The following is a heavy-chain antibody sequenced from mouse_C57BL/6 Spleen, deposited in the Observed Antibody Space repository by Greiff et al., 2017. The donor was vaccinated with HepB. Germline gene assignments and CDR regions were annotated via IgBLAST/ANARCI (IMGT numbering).Heavy chain of an antibody. V-gene: IGHV1-26*01. CDR1: GYTFTDYY. D-gene: IGHD2-4*01. J-gene: IGHJ3*01. CDR3: ARWNDYDGFAY. Sequence: EVQLQQSGPELVKPGASVKISCKASGYTFTDYYMNWVKQSHGKSLEWIGDINPNNGGTSYNQKFKGKATLTVDKSSSTAYMELRSLTSEDSAVYDCARWNDYDGFAYWGQGTLVTVSA. CDR2: INPNNGGT.